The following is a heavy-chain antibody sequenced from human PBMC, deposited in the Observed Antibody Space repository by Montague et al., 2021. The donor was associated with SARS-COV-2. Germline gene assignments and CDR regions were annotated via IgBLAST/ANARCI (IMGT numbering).Heavy chain of an antibody. V-gene: IGHV4-34*01. CDR3: ARGRQHFNMIVVVMTGVEYYFDY. J-gene: IGHJ4*02. D-gene: IGHD3-22*01. CDR2: INHRGTS. Sequence: SETLSLTCAVYGGSFSDYYWSWIRQPPGKGLEWIGEINHRGTSKYNPSLKSRVSISLDTSKNQFSLYLSSVTAADTAVYYCARGRQHFNMIVVVMTGVEYYFDYWGQGTLVTVSS. CDR1: GGSFSDYY.